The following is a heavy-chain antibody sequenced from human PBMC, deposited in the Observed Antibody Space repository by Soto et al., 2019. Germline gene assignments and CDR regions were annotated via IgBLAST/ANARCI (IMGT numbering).Heavy chain of an antibody. CDR3: ARSYYDFWSGDYYYYMDV. Sequence: SETLSLTCTVSGGSISSYYWSWIRQPPGKGLEWIGYVYNSGSTNYNPSLKSRVTISIDTSKSQFSLKLSSVTAADTAVYYCARSYYDFWSGDYYYYMDVWGKGTTVTVSS. V-gene: IGHV4-59*08. D-gene: IGHD3-3*01. CDR1: GGSISSYY. CDR2: VYNSGST. J-gene: IGHJ6*03.